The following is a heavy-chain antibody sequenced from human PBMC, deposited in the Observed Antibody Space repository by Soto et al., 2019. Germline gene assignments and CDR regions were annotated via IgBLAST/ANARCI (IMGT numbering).Heavy chain of an antibody. J-gene: IGHJ6*02. CDR1: GFSFTTYV. CDR3: AKDGIPRQQLSV. D-gene: IGHD6-13*01. Sequence: PGGSLRLSCAASGFSFTTYVMHWVRQAPGKGLEWVAVISHDGSYKYYGDTVKGRFTISRDNSKNTLYLQMNSLRAEDTAVYYCAKDGIPRQQLSVWGQGTTVTVS. V-gene: IGHV3-30*18. CDR2: ISHDGSYK.